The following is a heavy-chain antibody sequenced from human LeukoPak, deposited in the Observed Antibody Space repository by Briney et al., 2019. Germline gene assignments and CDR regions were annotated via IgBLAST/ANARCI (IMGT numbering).Heavy chain of an antibody. D-gene: IGHD6-19*01. CDR2: INHSGST. J-gene: IGHJ4*02. CDR1: GGSFSGYY. V-gene: IGHV4-34*01. Sequence: SETLSLTCAVYGGSFSGYYWSWIRQPPGKGLEWIGEINHSGSTNYNPSLKSRVTISVDTSKNQFSLKLSSVTAADTAVYYCARDPGIAVADNFDYWGQGTLVTVSS. CDR3: ARDPGIAVADNFDY.